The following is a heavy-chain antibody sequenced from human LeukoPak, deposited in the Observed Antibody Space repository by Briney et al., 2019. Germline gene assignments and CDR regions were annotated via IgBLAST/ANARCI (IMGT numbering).Heavy chain of an antibody. CDR1: GFTFSTYS. J-gene: IGHJ6*02. CDR3: ARVVDCSSTSCYYYYGMDV. CDR2: ISSSSIYI. Sequence: MAGGSLRLSCAASGFTFSTYSMNWVRQAPGKGLEWVSSISSSSIYIYYADSVKGRFTISRDNAKNSLYLQMNSLRAEDTAVYYCARVVDCSSTSCYYYYGMDVWGQGTTVTVPS. V-gene: IGHV3-21*01. D-gene: IGHD2-2*01.